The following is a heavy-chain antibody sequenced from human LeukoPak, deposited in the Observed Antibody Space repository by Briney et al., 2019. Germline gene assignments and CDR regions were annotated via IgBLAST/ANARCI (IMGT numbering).Heavy chain of an antibody. J-gene: IGHJ4*02. V-gene: IGHV3-30-3*01. CDR2: ISYDGSNK. CDR3: ARDQLGIVLWYYFDY. Sequence: GRSLRLSCAASGFTFSSYAMHWVRQAPGKGLGWVAVISYDGSNKYYADSVKGRFTISRDNSKNTLYLQMNSLRAEDTAVYYCARDQLGIVLWYYFDYWGQGTLVTVSS. CDR1: GFTFSSYA. D-gene: IGHD6-13*01.